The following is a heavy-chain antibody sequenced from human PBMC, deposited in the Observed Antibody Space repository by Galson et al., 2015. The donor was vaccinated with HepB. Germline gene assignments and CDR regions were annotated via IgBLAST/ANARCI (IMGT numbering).Heavy chain of an antibody. CDR3: VRDRSGSSGYFFDY. Sequence: TLSLTCGVSGGSISSGGYSWSWIRQPPGKSLEWIGYIYHSGSTYYNPSLKSRVTISIARSKNQFSLNLSSVTAADTAVYYCVRDRSGSSGYFFDYWGQETLVTVSS. J-gene: IGHJ4*02. V-gene: IGHV4-30-2*01. CDR2: IYHSGST. D-gene: IGHD3-22*01. CDR1: GGSISSGGYS.